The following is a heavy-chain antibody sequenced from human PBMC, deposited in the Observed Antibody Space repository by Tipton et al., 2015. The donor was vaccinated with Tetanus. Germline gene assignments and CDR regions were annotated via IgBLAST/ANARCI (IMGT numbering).Heavy chain of an antibody. D-gene: IGHD3-22*01. Sequence: QLVQSGAELKKPGASLKVSCKASGYTFTGYYMYWVRQAPGQGLEWVGWIDPNSGGTIYAQNFQGRVTMTRDTSISTVYMELSRLRSDDTAGYYCARDRGDYIYYGMDVWGPGTTVTVSS. J-gene: IGHJ6*02. V-gene: IGHV1-2*02. CDR2: IDPNSGGT. CDR1: GYTFTGYY. CDR3: ARDRGDYIYYGMDV.